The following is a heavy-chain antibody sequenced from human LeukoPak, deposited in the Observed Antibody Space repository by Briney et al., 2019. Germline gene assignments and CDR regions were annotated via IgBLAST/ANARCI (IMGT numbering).Heavy chain of an antibody. D-gene: IGHD3-16*01. Sequence: GGSLRLSCAASGFTFSRFWMNWVRQAPGRGLEWVANIDQSGGRNNYVDSVKGRFTISRDNAKNSLFLEMSSLRADDTAVYFCARDVEGGTFDIWGQGTTVTVSA. CDR1: GFTFSRFW. V-gene: IGHV3-7*05. CDR2: IDQSGGRN. J-gene: IGHJ3*02. CDR3: ARDVEGGTFDI.